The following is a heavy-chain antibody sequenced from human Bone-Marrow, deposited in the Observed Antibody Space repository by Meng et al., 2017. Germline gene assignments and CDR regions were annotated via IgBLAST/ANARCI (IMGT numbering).Heavy chain of an antibody. CDR2: IIPIFGTA. D-gene: IGHD1/OR15-1a*01. J-gene: IGHJ6*02. V-gene: IGHV1-69*13. Sequence: SVKVSCKASGGTFSSYAISWVRQAPGQGLEWMGGIIPIFGTANYAQKFRGRVTITADESTSTAYMELSSLRSEDTAVYYCARARTVTEKSYYYGMDVWGQGTTVTVSS. CDR1: GGTFSSYA. CDR3: ARARTVTEKSYYYGMDV.